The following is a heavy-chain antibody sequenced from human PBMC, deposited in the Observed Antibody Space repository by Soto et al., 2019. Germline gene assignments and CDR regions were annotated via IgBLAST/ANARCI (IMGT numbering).Heavy chain of an antibody. CDR3: ERERSHHWFDP. Sequence: QVQLQESGPGLVKPSQTLSLTCTVSGDSFSSGAYYWSWIRQHPGKGLEWIGYIYYSGSTYYNPSLKSRVTMSVDTSKSHFSLKPSSVTAADTAVYSCERERSHHWFDPWGQGTLVVVSS. V-gene: IGHV4-31*03. CDR2: IYYSGST. CDR1: GDSFSSGAYY. J-gene: IGHJ5*02.